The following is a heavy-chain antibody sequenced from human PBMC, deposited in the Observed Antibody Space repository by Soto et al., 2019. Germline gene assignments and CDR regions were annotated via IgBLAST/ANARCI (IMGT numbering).Heavy chain of an antibody. CDR1: GGTFSSYT. D-gene: IGHD6-19*01. V-gene: IGHV1-69*02. CDR2: IIPILGIA. CDR3: ARVDSGWSYYFDY. Sequence: QVQLVQSGAEVKKPGSSVKVSCKASGGTFSSYTISWVRQAPGQGLEWMGRIIPILGIANYAQKFQRRVTITEDKSTSTAYMELSSLRSEDTAVYYCARVDSGWSYYFDYWGQGTLVTVSS. J-gene: IGHJ4*02.